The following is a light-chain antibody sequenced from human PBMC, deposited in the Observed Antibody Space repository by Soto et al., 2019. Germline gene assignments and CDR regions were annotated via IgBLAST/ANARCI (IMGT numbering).Light chain of an antibody. Sequence: DILMTQSPSSLSASVGDRVTITCRANRSISTYVNWYREKPGKAPELLIHAASSLQSGVPSRFSGSGSGTDFTLTVNTLQPEDFTTYYCQQSYNTPRTFGQGTKADIK. J-gene: IGKJ1*01. CDR2: AAS. V-gene: IGKV1-39*01. CDR1: RSISTY. CDR3: QQSYNTPRT.